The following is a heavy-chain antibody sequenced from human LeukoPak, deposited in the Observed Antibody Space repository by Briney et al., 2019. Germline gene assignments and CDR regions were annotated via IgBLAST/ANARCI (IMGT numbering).Heavy chain of an antibody. V-gene: IGHV3-7*01. J-gene: IGHJ3*02. CDR3: AKGIYSSSWLTEEAFDI. D-gene: IGHD6-13*01. Sequence: GGSLRLSCAASGFTFSSYWMSWVRQAPGKGLEWVANIKQDGSEKYYVDSVKGRFTISRDNAKNSLYLQMNSLRAEDTAVYYCAKGIYSSSWLTEEAFDIWGQGTMVTVSS. CDR2: IKQDGSEK. CDR1: GFTFSSYW.